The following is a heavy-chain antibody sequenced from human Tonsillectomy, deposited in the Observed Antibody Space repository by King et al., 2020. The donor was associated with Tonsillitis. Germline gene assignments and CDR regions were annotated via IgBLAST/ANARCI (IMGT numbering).Heavy chain of an antibody. J-gene: IGHJ4*02. Sequence: QLVQSGAEVKKPGASVKVSCQIFGYSLTDLSIQWVRQAPGKGLEWMGGFDPEDGKTIYAQTVRGRVTMTEDSSTDTLYMELRGLKSEDTAVYYCERSGSFDFWGQGTRVTVSS. D-gene: IGHD3-3*01. CDR3: ERSGSFDF. CDR2: FDPEDGKT. CDR1: GYSLTDLS. V-gene: IGHV1-24*01.